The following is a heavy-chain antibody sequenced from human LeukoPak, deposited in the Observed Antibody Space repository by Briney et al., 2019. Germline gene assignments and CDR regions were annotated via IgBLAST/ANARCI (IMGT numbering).Heavy chain of an antibody. J-gene: IGHJ1*01. CDR2: ISGGGGST. CDR1: GFTFSSYA. V-gene: IGHV3-23*01. Sequence: GGSLRLSCAASGFTFSSYAMSWVRQAPGKGLEWVSIISGGGGSTYYADSVRGRFTISRDNSKNTLYLQMNSLRAEDTAVYYCARERTSGWYGYIQPWGPGTLVTVSS. D-gene: IGHD6-19*01. CDR3: ARERTSGWYGYIQP.